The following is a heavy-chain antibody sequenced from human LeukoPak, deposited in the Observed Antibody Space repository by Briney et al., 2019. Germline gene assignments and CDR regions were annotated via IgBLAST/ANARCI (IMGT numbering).Heavy chain of an antibody. Sequence: PGGSLRLSCAASGFTFSSYAMHWVRQAPGKGLEWVAFIRYDGINKYYADSVKGRFTISRDNSKNTLYLQMNSLRAEDTAVYYCAKDLMITFGGVIVNDAFDIWGQGTMVTVSS. CDR2: IRYDGINK. CDR3: AKDLMITFGGVIVNDAFDI. J-gene: IGHJ3*02. V-gene: IGHV3-30*02. D-gene: IGHD3-16*02. CDR1: GFTFSSYA.